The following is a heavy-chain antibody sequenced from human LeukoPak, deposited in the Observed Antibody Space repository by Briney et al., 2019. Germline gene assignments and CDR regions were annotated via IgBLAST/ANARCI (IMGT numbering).Heavy chain of an antibody. CDR2: IYPGDSDT. CDR3: ARQEDHYDSSGYYWSPYYFDY. Sequence: GESLKISCKGSGYSFTSYWIGWVRQMPAKGLEWMGIIYPGDSDTRYSPSFQGQVTISADKSISTAYLQWSSLKASDTAMYYCARQEDHYDSSGYYWSPYYFDYWGQGTLVTVSS. V-gene: IGHV5-51*01. CDR1: GYSFTSYW. J-gene: IGHJ4*02. D-gene: IGHD3-22*01.